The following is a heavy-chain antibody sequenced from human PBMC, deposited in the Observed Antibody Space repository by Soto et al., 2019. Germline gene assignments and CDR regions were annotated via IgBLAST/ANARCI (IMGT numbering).Heavy chain of an antibody. CDR2: IWYGGSDK. CDR3: AKGSAGSRPYYFDY. CDR1: GFTFSSYG. Sequence: GGSLRLSCAASGFTFSSYGMHWVRQAPGKGLEWVSVIWYGGSDKYYADSVQGRFTIYRDNSDSTLYLQMNSLRVEDTAVYYCAKGSAGSRPYYFDYWGQGTLVTVSS. V-gene: IGHV3-33*06. D-gene: IGHD6-13*01. J-gene: IGHJ4*02.